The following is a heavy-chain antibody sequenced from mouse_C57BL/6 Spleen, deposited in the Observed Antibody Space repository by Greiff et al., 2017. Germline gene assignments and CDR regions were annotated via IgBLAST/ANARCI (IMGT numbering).Heavy chain of an antibody. V-gene: IGHV1-22*01. CDR3: AREGITTVVPDY. J-gene: IGHJ2*01. CDR2: INPNNGGT. D-gene: IGHD1-1*01. Sequence: EVQRVESGPELVKPGASVKMSCKASGYTFTDYNMHWVKQSHGKSLEWIGYINPNNGGTSYNQKFKGKATLTVNKSSSTAYMELRSLTSEDSAVYYCAREGITTVVPDYWGQGTTLTVSS. CDR1: GYTFTDYN.